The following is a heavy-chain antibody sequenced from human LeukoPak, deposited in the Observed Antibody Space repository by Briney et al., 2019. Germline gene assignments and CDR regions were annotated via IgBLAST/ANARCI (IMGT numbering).Heavy chain of an antibody. V-gene: IGHV3-23*01. CDR3: AKNRGRYYDSSGYYWGYYFDS. D-gene: IGHD3-22*01. Sequence: GGSLRLSCAASGFTFSNYAVNWVRQAPGKGLEWVSTITGSGGSTFYADSVKGRFTISRDNSMDTLYLQMSSLRAEDTAVYYCAKNRGRYYDSSGYYWGYYFDSWGQGILVTVSS. J-gene: IGHJ4*02. CDR1: GFTFSNYA. CDR2: ITGSGGST.